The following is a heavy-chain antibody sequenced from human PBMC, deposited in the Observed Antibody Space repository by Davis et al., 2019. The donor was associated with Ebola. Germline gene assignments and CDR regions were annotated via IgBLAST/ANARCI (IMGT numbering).Heavy chain of an antibody. CDR2: ISAYNGNT. J-gene: IGHJ4*02. CDR3: ARDYSGIVGAGEFDY. V-gene: IGHV1-18*04. CDR1: GYTFTSYG. Sequence: ASVKVSCKASGYTFTSYGISWVRQAPGQGLEWMGWISAYNGNTNYAQKLQGRVTMTTDTSTSTAYMELRSLRSDDTAVYYCARDYSGIVGAGEFDYWGQGTLVTVSS. D-gene: IGHD1-26*01.